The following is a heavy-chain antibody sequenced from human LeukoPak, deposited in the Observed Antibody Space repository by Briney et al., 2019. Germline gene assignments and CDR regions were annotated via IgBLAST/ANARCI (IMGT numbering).Heavy chain of an antibody. CDR3: ARAGGSRGNIFDY. Sequence: SETLPLTCTVSGGSISSGGYYWSWIRQHPGKGLEWIGYIYYSGSTYYNPSLKSRVTISVDTSKNQFSLKLSSVTAADTAVYYCARAGGSRGNIFDYWGRGXLXTVSS. D-gene: IGHD1-26*01. V-gene: IGHV4-31*03. CDR2: IYYSGST. J-gene: IGHJ4*02. CDR1: GGSISSGGYY.